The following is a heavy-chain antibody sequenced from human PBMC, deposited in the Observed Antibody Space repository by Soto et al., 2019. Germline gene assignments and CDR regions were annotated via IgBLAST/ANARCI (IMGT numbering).Heavy chain of an antibody. V-gene: IGHV4-39*02. D-gene: IGHD3-16*01. Sequence: SETLSLTCTVSGGSISSSSYYWGWIRQPPGKGLEWIGSIYYSGSTYYNPSLKSRVTISVDTSKNQFSLKLSSVTAADTAVYYCARDSTTFLCYFDYWGQGTLVTVSS. CDR1: GGSISSSSYY. CDR2: IYYSGST. CDR3: ARDSTTFLCYFDY. J-gene: IGHJ4*02.